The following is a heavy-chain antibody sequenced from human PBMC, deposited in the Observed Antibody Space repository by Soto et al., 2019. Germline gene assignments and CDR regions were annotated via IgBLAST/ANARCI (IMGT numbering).Heavy chain of an antibody. D-gene: IGHD7-27*01. Sequence: LSLTCSVSGGSVRTGSYHWSWIRQPPGKGLEWIGFIPNNGSPDYNPSLKSRVVVSIDRSKNQFSLKVNSVTAADTAVYFCARIGWGGDSWGQGTLVTAPQ. CDR2: IPNNGSP. CDR3: ARIGWGGDS. CDR1: GGSVRTGSYH. V-gene: IGHV4-61*01. J-gene: IGHJ4*02.